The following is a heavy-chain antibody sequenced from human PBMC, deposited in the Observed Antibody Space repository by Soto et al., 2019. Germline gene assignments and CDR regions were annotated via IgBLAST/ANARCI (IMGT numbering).Heavy chain of an antibody. CDR1: GGSMSSHY. V-gene: IGHV4-59*11. Sequence: SETLSLTCTVSGGSMSSHYWTWLRQSPGKGLEWIGYISYSGSTYYNPSLKSRVSISADTSKNQFSLRMNSMIAADTAVYYCARADPAASVSYWGQGTLVTVSS. D-gene: IGHD2-2*01. CDR3: ARADPAASVSY. CDR2: ISYSGST. J-gene: IGHJ4*02.